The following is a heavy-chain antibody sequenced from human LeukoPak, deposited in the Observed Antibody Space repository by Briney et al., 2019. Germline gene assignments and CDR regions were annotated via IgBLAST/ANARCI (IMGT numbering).Heavy chain of an antibody. V-gene: IGHV4-61*02. CDR2: IYTSGST. D-gene: IGHD2-2*02. Sequence: PSETLSLTCTVSGGSISSGSYYWSWIRQPAGKGLEWIGRIYTSGSTNYNPSLKSRVTISVDTSKNQFSLKLSSVTAADTAVYYCARDRLGSAIVGYYYMDVWGKGTTVTVSS. J-gene: IGHJ6*03. CDR3: ARDRLGSAIVGYYYMDV. CDR1: GGSISSGSYY.